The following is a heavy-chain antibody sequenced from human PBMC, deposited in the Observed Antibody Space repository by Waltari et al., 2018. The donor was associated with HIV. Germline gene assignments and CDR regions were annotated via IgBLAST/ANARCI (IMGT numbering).Heavy chain of an antibody. D-gene: IGHD4-17*01. V-gene: IGHV3-23*01. CDR2: ISGSGCST. Sequence: EVQLLESGGGLVQPGGSLRLSCAASGFTFSSYAMSWVRQAPGKGLEWVSAISGSGCSTYYADSVKGRFTISRDNSKNTLYLQMNSLRAEDTAVYYCAKDRRGVTNRYYYYGMDVWGQGTTVTVSS. J-gene: IGHJ6*02. CDR3: AKDRRGVTNRYYYYGMDV. CDR1: GFTFSSYA.